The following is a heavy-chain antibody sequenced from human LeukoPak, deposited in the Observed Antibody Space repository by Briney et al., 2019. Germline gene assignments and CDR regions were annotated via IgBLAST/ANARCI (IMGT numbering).Heavy chain of an antibody. Sequence: PGASVKVSCKASGYTFTDYYIHWLRQAPGHGLEWMGWSNPNTGGTHYAQKFQGRVTMTRDTSFSTTYMELSRLRSDDTAVYYCAREKGPYSDRYFDFWGQGTLVTVSS. D-gene: IGHD3-22*01. V-gene: IGHV1-2*02. J-gene: IGHJ4*02. CDR1: GYTFTDYY. CDR2: SNPNTGGT. CDR3: AREKGPYSDRYFDF.